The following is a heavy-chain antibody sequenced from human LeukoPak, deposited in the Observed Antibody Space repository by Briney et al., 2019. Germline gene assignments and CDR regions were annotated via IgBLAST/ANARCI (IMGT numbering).Heavy chain of an antibody. CDR1: GGSISTYY. V-gene: IGHV4-59*01. Sequence: SSETLSLTCTVSGGSISTYYWTWIRQPPGKGLEWIGNIYYSGSTNYNPSLKSRVTISLDTSKNQFSLKLTSVTAADTAVYYWARAVEATQGGHYYYYYMDVWGKGATVTVSS. CDR3: ARAVEATQGGHYYYYYMDV. D-gene: IGHD1-26*01. CDR2: IYYSGST. J-gene: IGHJ6*03.